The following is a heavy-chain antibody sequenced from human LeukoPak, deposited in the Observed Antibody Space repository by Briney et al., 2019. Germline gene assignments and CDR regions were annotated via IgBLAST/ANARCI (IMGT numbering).Heavy chain of an antibody. Sequence: PGGSLRLSCGASGFYFSGYSMNWVRQAPGKGLEWVSSINTGSTYMYYADSVKGRFTISRDNAKNSLHLQMDSLRVEDTAVYFCARVEATTGRNYHDYYMDVWGKGTTVTFSS. CDR3: ARVEATTGRNYHDYYMDV. D-gene: IGHD1-1*01. CDR2: INTGSTYM. V-gene: IGHV3-21*01. J-gene: IGHJ6*03. CDR1: GFYFSGYS.